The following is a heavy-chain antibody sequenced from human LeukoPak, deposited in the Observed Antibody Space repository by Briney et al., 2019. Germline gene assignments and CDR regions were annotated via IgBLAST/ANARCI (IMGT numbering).Heavy chain of an antibody. CDR2: IYNTGSI. V-gene: IGHV4-59*01. CDR3: ARSYGSSVYDY. CDR1: GGSIRSYH. J-gene: IGHJ4*02. D-gene: IGHD4-17*01. Sequence: SETLSLTCTVSGGSIRSYHWSWIRQPPGKGLEWIAYIYNTGSINYNPSLKSRVTVSVDTSKNQFSLKLTSVTAADTAVYYCARSYGSSVYDYWGQGTLVTVSS.